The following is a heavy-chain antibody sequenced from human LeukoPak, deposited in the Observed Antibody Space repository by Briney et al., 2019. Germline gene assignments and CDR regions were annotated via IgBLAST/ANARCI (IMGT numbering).Heavy chain of an antibody. J-gene: IGHJ4*02. D-gene: IGHD3-22*01. V-gene: IGHV2-70*11. Sequence: TLSLTCTVSGGSISSYYWSWIRQPPGKALEWLARIDWDDDKYYSTSLKTRLTISKDTSKNQVVLTMTNMDPVDTATYYCARIDDSSGYSDYWGQGTLVTVSS. CDR3: ARIDDSSGYSDY. CDR1: GGSISSYYW. CDR2: IDWDDDK.